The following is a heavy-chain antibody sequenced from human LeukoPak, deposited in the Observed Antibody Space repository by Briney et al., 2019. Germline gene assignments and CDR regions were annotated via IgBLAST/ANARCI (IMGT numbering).Heavy chain of an antibody. CDR1: GSSICRHY. D-gene: IGHD5-18*01. V-gene: IGHV4-59*11. CDR2: THYSGSS. J-gene: IGHJ4*02. CDR3: ARAKAASSYDF. Sequence: SETLSLTCSVSGSSICRHYWTWIRQPPGKGLEWIGYTHYSGSSNYNPSLKSRATTSLDRAKNQISLTLTSVTAADTAVYFCARAKAASSYDFWGQGALFSVSS.